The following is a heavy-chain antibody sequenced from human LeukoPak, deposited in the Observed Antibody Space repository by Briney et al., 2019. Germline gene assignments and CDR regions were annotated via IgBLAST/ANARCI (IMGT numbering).Heavy chain of an antibody. Sequence: GGSLRLSCAASGFIFSSYGMHWVRQAPGKGLEWVAFIRYDGSNKYYADSVKGRFTISRDNSKNTLYLQMNSLRAEDTAVYCCAKETPSNYYDSSGYFDYWGQGTLVTVSS. V-gene: IGHV3-30*02. CDR2: IRYDGSNK. J-gene: IGHJ4*02. D-gene: IGHD3-22*01. CDR1: GFIFSSYG. CDR3: AKETPSNYYDSSGYFDY.